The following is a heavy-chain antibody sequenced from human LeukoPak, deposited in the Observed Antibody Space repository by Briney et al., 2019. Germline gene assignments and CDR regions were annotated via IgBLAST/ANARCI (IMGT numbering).Heavy chain of an antibody. V-gene: IGHV3-23*01. Sequence: GGSLRLSCAASGFTFSSYAMSWVRQAPGKGLEWVSAISGRGGSTYYADSVKGRFTIPRDNSKNTLYLQMNSLRAEDTAVYYCARPSVVMMGDFDYWGQGTLVTVSS. CDR2: ISGRGGST. J-gene: IGHJ4*02. CDR3: ARPSVVMMGDFDY. D-gene: IGHD3-22*01. CDR1: GFTFSSYA.